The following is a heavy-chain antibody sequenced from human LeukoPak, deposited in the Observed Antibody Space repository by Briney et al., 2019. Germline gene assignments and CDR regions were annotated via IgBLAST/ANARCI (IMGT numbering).Heavy chain of an antibody. CDR3: ARRMYYYDSSGYGDFDY. CDR2: INWNGGST. Sequence: GGSLRLSSAASGFTFDDYGMSWVRQAPGKGLEWVSGINWNGGSTGYADSVKGRFTISRDNAKNSLYLQMNSLRAEDTALYHCARRMYYYDSSGYGDFDYWGQGTLVTVSS. V-gene: IGHV3-20*01. D-gene: IGHD3-22*01. CDR1: GFTFDDYG. J-gene: IGHJ4*02.